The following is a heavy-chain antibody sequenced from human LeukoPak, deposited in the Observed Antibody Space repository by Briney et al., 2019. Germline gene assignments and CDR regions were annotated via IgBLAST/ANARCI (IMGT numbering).Heavy chain of an antibody. CDR1: GYTFTGYY. CDR3: ARGPCGGDCYQKGSYFQH. J-gene: IGHJ1*01. D-gene: IGHD2-21*02. CDR2: INPNTGDT. Sequence: ASVKVSCKASGYTFTGYYLHWVRQAPGQGLEWMGWINPNTGDTKYSQTFQASVAMTRDTSISTAYLELSRLRYDDTAVYYCARGPCGGDCYQKGSYFQHWGQGTLVTVSS. V-gene: IGHV1-2*02.